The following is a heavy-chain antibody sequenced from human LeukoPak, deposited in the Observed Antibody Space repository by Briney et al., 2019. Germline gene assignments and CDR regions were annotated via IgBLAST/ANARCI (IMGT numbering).Heavy chain of an antibody. V-gene: IGHV3-30*01. CDR2: ISYDGSNK. D-gene: IGHD6-6*01. CDR3: AGGGGEYSSPSALGY. J-gene: IGHJ4*02. Sequence: PGGSLRLSCAASGFTFSSYAMHWVRQAPGKGLEWVAVISYDGSNKYYADSVKGRFTISRDNSKNTLYLQMNSLRAEDTAVYYCAGGGGEYSSPSALGYWAKGTLVTVSS. CDR1: GFTFSSYA.